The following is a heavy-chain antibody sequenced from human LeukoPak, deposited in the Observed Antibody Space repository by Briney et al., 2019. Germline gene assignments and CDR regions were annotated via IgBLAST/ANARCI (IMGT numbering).Heavy chain of an antibody. CDR3: AREEVVVTAIGAFDI. J-gene: IGHJ3*02. V-gene: IGHV3-30*03. D-gene: IGHD2-21*02. Sequence: GGSLRLSCAASGFTFDDYGMSWVRQAPGKGLEWVAVISYDGSNKYYADSVKGRFTISRDNSKNTLYLQMNSLRAEDTAVYYCAREEVVVTAIGAFDIWGQGTMVTVSS. CDR2: ISYDGSNK. CDR1: GFTFDDYG.